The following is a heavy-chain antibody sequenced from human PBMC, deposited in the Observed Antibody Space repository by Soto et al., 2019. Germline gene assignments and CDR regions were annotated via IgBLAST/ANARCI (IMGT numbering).Heavy chain of an antibody. D-gene: IGHD3-22*01. CDR2: ISNSGGIT. Sequence: GGSLRLSCAASGFTLSDYWMHWVRQAPGKGPLWISHISNSGGITNYADSVKGRFTISRDNAKNTLYLQMNSLRAEDTAVYYCAKDLGAYDSSGYYPGYNWFDPWGQGTLVTVSS. J-gene: IGHJ5*02. CDR1: GFTLSDYW. CDR3: AKDLGAYDSSGYYPGYNWFDP. V-gene: IGHV3-74*01.